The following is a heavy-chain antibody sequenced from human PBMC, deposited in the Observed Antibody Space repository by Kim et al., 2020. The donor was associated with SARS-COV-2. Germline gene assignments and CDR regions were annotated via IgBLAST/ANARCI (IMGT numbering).Heavy chain of an antibody. D-gene: IGHD6-13*01. CDR2: IIPIFGTA. V-gene: IGHV1-69*13. J-gene: IGHJ5*02. CDR1: GGTFSSYA. CDR3: ARAFGSSWYLHVNWFDP. Sequence: SVKVSCKASGGTFSSYAISWVRQAPGQGLEWMGGIIPIFGTANYAQKFQGRVTITADESTSTAYMELSSLRSEDTAVYYCARAFGSSWYLHVNWFDPWGQGTLVTVSS.